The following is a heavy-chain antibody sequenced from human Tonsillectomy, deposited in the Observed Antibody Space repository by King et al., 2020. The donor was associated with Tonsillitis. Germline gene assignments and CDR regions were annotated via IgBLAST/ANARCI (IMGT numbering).Heavy chain of an antibody. D-gene: IGHD1-26*01. Sequence: VQLVESGGGLVKPGGSLRLSCAASGFTFNNAWMSWVRQAPGKGLEWGGRIKTKTDGGTTDYAAPVKGRFSISRDDSKNTLYLQMNSLKTEDTAVYYCATDQQGAFHDWGQGALVTVSS. CDR3: ATDQQGAFHD. J-gene: IGHJ4*02. CDR2: IKTKTDGGTT. CDR1: GFTFNNAW. V-gene: IGHV3-15*01.